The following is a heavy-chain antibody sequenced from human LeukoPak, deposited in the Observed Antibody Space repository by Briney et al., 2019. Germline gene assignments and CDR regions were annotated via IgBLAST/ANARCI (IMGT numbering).Heavy chain of an antibody. Sequence: PSETLSLTCTVSGGSISSNYYYWGWVRQPPGKGLEWIGEINHSGSTNYNPSLKSRVTISVDTSKNQFSLKLSSVTAADTAVCYCARGRGVTMVRGSLTYFDYWGQGTLVTVSS. CDR1: GGSISSNYYY. CDR2: INHSGST. J-gene: IGHJ4*02. D-gene: IGHD3-10*01. V-gene: IGHV4-39*07. CDR3: ARGRGVTMVRGSLTYFDY.